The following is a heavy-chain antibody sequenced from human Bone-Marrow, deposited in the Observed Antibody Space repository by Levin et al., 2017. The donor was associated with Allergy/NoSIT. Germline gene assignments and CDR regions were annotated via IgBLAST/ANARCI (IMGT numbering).Heavy chain of an antibody. D-gene: IGHD3-10*01. Sequence: GGSLRLSCAASGFTFSSYAMSWVRQAPGKGLEWVSAISGSGGSTYYADSVKGRFTISRDNSKNTLYLQMNSLRAEDTAVYYCAKSIEGFGELVDAFDIWGQGTMVTVSS. J-gene: IGHJ3*02. CDR3: AKSIEGFGELVDAFDI. CDR1: GFTFSSYA. CDR2: ISGSGGST. V-gene: IGHV3-23*01.